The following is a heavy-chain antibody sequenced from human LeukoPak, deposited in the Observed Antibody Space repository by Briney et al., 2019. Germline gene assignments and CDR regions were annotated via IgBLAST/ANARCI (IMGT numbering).Heavy chain of an antibody. CDR2: ISSSGSTI. Sequence: NSGGSLRLSCAASGFTFSDYYMSWIRQAPGKGLEWVSYISSSGSTIYYADSVEGRFTISRDNAKNSLYLQMNSLRAEDTAVYYCAREKPTPTSPFDYWGRGTLVTVFS. J-gene: IGHJ4*02. V-gene: IGHV3-11*01. CDR3: AREKPTPTSPFDY. CDR1: GFTFSDYY. D-gene: IGHD3-16*01.